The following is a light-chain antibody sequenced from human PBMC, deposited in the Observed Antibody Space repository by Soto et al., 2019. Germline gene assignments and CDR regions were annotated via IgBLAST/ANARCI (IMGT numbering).Light chain of an antibody. CDR3: QQYNSYPWT. CDR1: QGISSA. V-gene: IGKV1-13*02. J-gene: IGKJ1*01. Sequence: AIQLTQSPSSLSASVGDRVTITCRASQGISSALAWYQQKPGKAPKLLIYDASSLESGVPSRFRGSGSGTEFILTISSLQPDDFATYYCQQYNSYPWTFGQGTKVDIK. CDR2: DAS.